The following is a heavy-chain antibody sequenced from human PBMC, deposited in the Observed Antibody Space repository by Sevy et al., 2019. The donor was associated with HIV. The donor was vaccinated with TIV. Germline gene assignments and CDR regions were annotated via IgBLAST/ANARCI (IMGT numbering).Heavy chain of an antibody. J-gene: IGHJ6*02. Sequence: GGSLRLSCAASGFTFDTYSMNWVRQAPGKGLEWVSFISGSSNYIYYADSVKGRFTVSRDNAKNSLYLQRNRVRAEDTAVYYCAKRLVSWDGMDVWGQGTTVTVSS. D-gene: IGHD1-26*01. V-gene: IGHV3-21*01. CDR3: AKRLVSWDGMDV. CDR2: ISGSSNYI. CDR1: GFTFDTYS.